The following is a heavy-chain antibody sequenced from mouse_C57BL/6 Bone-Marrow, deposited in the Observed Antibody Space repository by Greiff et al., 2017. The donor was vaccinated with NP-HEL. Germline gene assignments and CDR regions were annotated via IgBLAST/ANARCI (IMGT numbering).Heavy chain of an antibody. CDR1: GYAFSSSW. CDR2: IYPGSGST. V-gene: IGHV1-82*01. Sequence: VQLQQSGPELVKPGASVKISCKASGYAFSSSWMNWVKQRPGKGLEWIGDIYPGSGSTNYNEKFKSKATLTVDTSSSTAYMQLSSLTSEDSAVYYCARVPGWSNSDYYAMDYWGQGTSVTVSS. CDR3: ARVPGWSNSDYYAMDY. D-gene: IGHD2-5*01. J-gene: IGHJ4*01.